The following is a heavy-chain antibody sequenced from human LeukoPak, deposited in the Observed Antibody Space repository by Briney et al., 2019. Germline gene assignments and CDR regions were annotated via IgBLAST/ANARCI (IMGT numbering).Heavy chain of an antibody. D-gene: IGHD5-18*01. V-gene: IGHV3-11*01. CDR3: ARADVDTALGADY. J-gene: IGHJ4*02. CDR1: GFTFSDYY. Sequence: PGGSLRLSCAASGFTFSDYYMSWIRQAPGKGLEWVSYISSSGSTIYYADSVKGRLTISRDNAKNSLYLQMNSLRAEDTAVYYCARADVDTALGADYWGQGTLVTVSS. CDR2: ISSSGSTI.